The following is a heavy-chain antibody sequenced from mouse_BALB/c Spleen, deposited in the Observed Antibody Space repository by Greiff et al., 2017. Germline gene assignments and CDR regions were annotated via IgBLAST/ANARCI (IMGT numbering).Heavy chain of an antibody. V-gene: IGHV1S22*01. CDR2: IYPGSGST. Sequence: LQQPGSELVRPGASVKLSCKASGYTFTSYWMHWVKQRPGQGLEWIGNIYPGSGSTNYDEKFKSKATLTVDTSSSTAYMQLSSLTSEDSAVYYCTRDRYYAPSYAMDYWGQGTSVTVSS. D-gene: IGHD1-1*01. J-gene: IGHJ4*01. CDR3: TRDRYYAPSYAMDY. CDR1: GYTFTSYW.